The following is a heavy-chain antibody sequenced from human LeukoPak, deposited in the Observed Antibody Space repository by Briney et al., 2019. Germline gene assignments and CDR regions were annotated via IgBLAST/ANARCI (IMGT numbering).Heavy chain of an antibody. J-gene: IGHJ2*01. CDR3: ARDSRFLEWLFPYWYFDL. D-gene: IGHD3-3*01. Sequence: KPSETLSLTCTVSGGSISSYYWSWIRQPAGKGLEWIGRIYTSGSTNYNPSLKSRVTMSVDTSKNQFSLKLSSVTAADTAVYYCARDSRFLEWLFPYWYFDLWGRGTLVTVSS. CDR2: IYTSGST. V-gene: IGHV4-4*07. CDR1: GGSISSYY.